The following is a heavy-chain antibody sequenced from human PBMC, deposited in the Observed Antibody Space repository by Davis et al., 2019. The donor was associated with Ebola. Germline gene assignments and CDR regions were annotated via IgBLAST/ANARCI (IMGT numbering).Heavy chain of an antibody. V-gene: IGHV1-18*01. CDR2: ISAYNGNT. CDR3: AADQGSYSSSSPNFDY. Sequence: ASVKVSCKASGYTFTSYGISWVRQAPGQGLEWMGWISAYNGNTNYAQKLQGRVTMTTDTSTSTAYMELRSLRSDDTAVYYCAADQGSYSSSSPNFDYWGQGTLVTVSS. D-gene: IGHD6-6*01. CDR1: GYTFTSYG. J-gene: IGHJ4*02.